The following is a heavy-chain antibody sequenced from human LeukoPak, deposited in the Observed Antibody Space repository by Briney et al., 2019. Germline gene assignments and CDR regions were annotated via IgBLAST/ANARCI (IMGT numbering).Heavy chain of an antibody. CDR2: ISSSSSYI. J-gene: IGHJ4*02. CDR3: ARAQGSTVTTDFDY. D-gene: IGHD4-17*01. Sequence: GGSLRLSCAASGFTFSSYEMNWVRQAPGKGLEWVSSISSSSSYIYYADSVKGRFTISRDNAKNSLYLQMNSLRAEDTAVYYCARAQGSTVTTDFDYWGQGTLVTVSS. V-gene: IGHV3-21*01. CDR1: GFTFSSYE.